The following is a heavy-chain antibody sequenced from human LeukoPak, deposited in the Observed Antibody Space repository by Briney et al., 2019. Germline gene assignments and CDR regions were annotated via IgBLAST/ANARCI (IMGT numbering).Heavy chain of an antibody. CDR3: ARDRGIAAAGYWFDP. V-gene: IGHV3-23*01. J-gene: IGHJ5*02. CDR1: GFTFSHYG. CDR2: ISGSGYST. D-gene: IGHD6-13*01. Sequence: PGGSLRLSCAASGFTFSHYGMSWVRQAPGKGLEWVSAISGSGYSTYYADSVKGRFTISRDNSKNTLYLQMNSLRAEDTAVYYCARDRGIAAAGYWFDPWGQGTLVTVSS.